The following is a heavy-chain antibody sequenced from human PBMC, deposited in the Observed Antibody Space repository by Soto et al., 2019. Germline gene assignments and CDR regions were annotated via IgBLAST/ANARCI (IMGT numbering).Heavy chain of an antibody. D-gene: IGHD5-18*01. CDR3: VRDLSTGYGFGY. V-gene: IGHV3-7*05. Sequence: VQLVESGGALVQPGGSLRLSCTASGFDFSNYCMFWVRQAPGEGLVWVADINEDGSNQYYGDSVKGRFTISRDNARNSLYLQMSSLRGDDTAVYYCVRDLSTGYGFGYWGQGTLVTVSS. J-gene: IGHJ4*02. CDR2: INEDGSNQ. CDR1: GFDFSNYC.